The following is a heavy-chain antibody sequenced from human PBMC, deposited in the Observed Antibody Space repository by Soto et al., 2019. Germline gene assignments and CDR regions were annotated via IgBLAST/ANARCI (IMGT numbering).Heavy chain of an antibody. V-gene: IGHV4-34*01. J-gene: IGHJ5*02. D-gene: IGHD1-26*01. CDR1: GGSVSDHY. CDR2: IHLSGRT. Sequence: QVQLQQWGAGLLKPSETLSLTCAVYGGSVSDHYWIWIRQPPGKGLEWIGEIHLSGRTNYNPSLKSRVTISLDTSKNQFSVKLSSVTAADTAVYYCTRTPTRGASAWFDPWGQGTLVSVSS. CDR3: TRTPTRGASAWFDP.